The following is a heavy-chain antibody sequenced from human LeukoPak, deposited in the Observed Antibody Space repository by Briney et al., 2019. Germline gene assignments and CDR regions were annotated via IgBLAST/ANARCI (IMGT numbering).Heavy chain of an antibody. V-gene: IGHV4-59*01. Sequence: SETLSLTCTVSGGSISGYYWNWIRQPPGKGLEWIGYIYYGGSTNYNPSLKSRVTISVDTSKNQFSLKLSSVTAADTAVYYCARDPTYYLRYGYFDSWGQGTLVTVSS. D-gene: IGHD1-26*01. CDR1: GGSISGYY. J-gene: IGHJ4*02. CDR3: ARDPTYYLRYGYFDS. CDR2: IYYGGST.